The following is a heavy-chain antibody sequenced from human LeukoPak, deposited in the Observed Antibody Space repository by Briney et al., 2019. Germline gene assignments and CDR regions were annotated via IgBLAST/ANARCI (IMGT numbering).Heavy chain of an antibody. D-gene: IGHD3-16*01. V-gene: IGHV4-34*01. CDR2: INHSGST. Sequence: KPSETLSLTCAVHGGSFSGYYWSWIRQPPRKGLEWIGEINHSGSTNYNPYLKSRVTISVDTPKNQFSLKLSSVTAADTAVYYCARTRGMSYWGQGTLVTVSS. CDR3: ARTRGMSY. CDR1: GGSFSGYY. J-gene: IGHJ4*02.